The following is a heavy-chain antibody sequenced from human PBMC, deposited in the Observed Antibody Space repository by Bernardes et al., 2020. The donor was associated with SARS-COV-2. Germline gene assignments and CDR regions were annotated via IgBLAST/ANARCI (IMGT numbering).Heavy chain of an antibody. J-gene: IGHJ4*02. D-gene: IGHD1-26*01. CDR3: AKESIGWSYSEN. Sequence: GGSLRLSCAASGFSFSNYAVSWIRQAPGKGLEWVSAISDSGDSTYYADSVKGRFSISRDNSKNTVYLQMNSLRAEDTAVYYCAKESIGWSYSENWGQGTLVTVSS. V-gene: IGHV3-23*01. CDR1: GFSFSNYA. CDR2: ISDSGDST.